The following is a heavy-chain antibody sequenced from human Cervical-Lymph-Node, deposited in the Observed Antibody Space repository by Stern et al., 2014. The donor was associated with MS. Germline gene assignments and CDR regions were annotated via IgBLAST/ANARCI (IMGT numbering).Heavy chain of an antibody. J-gene: IGHJ4*02. D-gene: IGHD1-14*01. V-gene: IGHV5-51*01. CDR2: MYPGDSES. CDR1: GFKFSIYW. Sequence: EVQLVQSGAELIRPGESLKISCKGSGFKFSIYWIAWVRQMPGKGLEWMGIMYPGDSESRSRPSFQGQVTMSADKSTSTAYLQWSTLNASDTAMYFCARQTTAWASDVWGQGTLVTVSS. CDR3: ARQTTAWASDV.